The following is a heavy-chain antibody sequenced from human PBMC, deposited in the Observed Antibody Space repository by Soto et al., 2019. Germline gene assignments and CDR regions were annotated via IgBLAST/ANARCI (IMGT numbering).Heavy chain of an antibody. CDR1: GYSFTSYW. CDR3: ARLKSGYSYGLGGGESDY. J-gene: IGHJ4*02. CDR2: IYPGDSDT. V-gene: IGHV5-51*01. D-gene: IGHD5-18*01. Sequence: PGESLKISCKGSGYSFTSYWIGWVRQMPGKGLEWMGIIYPGDSDTRYSPSYQGQVTISADKSISTAYLQWSGLKASDTAMYYCARLKSGYSYGLGGGESDYWGQGTLVTVSS.